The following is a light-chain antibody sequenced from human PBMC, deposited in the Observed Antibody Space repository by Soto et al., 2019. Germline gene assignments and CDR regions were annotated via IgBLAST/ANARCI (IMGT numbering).Light chain of an antibody. V-gene: IGKV1-8*01. CDR3: QQYYRYPCT. Sequence: AIRMTQSPSSLSASTGDRVTITCRASQGISSYLAWYQQKPGKAPKLLIYAASTLQSGVPSRFSGSGSGTDFALTISCLQSEDFATYSCQQYYRYPCTFGGGTKVEIK. CDR2: AAS. CDR1: QGISSY. J-gene: IGKJ4*01.